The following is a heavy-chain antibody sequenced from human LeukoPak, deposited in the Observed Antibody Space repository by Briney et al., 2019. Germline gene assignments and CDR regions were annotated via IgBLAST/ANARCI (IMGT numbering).Heavy chain of an antibody. D-gene: IGHD2-2*01. J-gene: IGHJ5*02. Sequence: PGGSLRLSCAASGFTFSSYSMNWVRQAPGKGLEWVSSISSSSSYIYYADSVKGRFTISRDNAKNSLYLQMNSLRAEDTAVYYCAREMSNVVVVPAAYGSMNWFDPWGQGTLVTVSS. CDR3: AREMSNVVVVPAAYGSMNWFDP. CDR1: GFTFSSYS. V-gene: IGHV3-21*01. CDR2: ISSSSSYI.